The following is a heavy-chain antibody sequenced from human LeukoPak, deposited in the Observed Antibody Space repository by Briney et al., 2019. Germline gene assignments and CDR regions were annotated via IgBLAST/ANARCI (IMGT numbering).Heavy chain of an antibody. CDR1: GFTVSSNY. CDR2: IYSGGST. V-gene: IGHV3-53*01. J-gene: IGHJ4*02. CDR3: ARVLYDSSGYYYVS. Sequence: QPGGSLRLSCAASGFTVSSNYMSWVRQAPGKGLEWVSVIYSGGSTYYADSVKGRFTISRDNSKNTLYLQMNSLRAEDTAVYYCARVLYDSSGYYYVSWGQGTLVTVSS. D-gene: IGHD3-22*01.